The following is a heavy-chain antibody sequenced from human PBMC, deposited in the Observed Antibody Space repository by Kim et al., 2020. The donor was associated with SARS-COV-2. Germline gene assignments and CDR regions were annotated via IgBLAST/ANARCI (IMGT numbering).Heavy chain of an antibody. CDR2: ISYDGSNK. Sequence: VGSLRLSCAASGFTFSSYGMHWVRQAPGKGLEWVAVISYDGSNKYYADSVKGRFTISRDNSKNTLYLQMNSLRAEDTAVYYCAKANSGDTAMGHWGQGTLVTVSS. CDR3: AKANSGDTAMGH. CDR1: GFTFSSYG. D-gene: IGHD5-18*01. J-gene: IGHJ4*02. V-gene: IGHV3-30*18.